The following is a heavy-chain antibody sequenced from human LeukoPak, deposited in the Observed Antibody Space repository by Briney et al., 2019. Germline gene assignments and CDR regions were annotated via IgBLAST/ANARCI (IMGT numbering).Heavy chain of an antibody. D-gene: IGHD3-22*01. CDR1: GGSISSSNYY. J-gene: IGHJ4*02. CDR3: ARVAFYYDSSGYLNYFDS. Sequence: SSETLSLTCTVSGGSISSSNYYWGWIRQPPGKGLEWIGNIYYSGSTYYNPSLKSRVTISVDTSKNQFSLKLSSVTAADTAVYYCARVAFYYDSSGYLNYFDSWGQGTLVTASS. V-gene: IGHV4-39*01. CDR2: IYYSGST.